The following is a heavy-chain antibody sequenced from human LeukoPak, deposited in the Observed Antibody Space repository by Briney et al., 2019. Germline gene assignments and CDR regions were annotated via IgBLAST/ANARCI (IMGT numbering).Heavy chain of an antibody. CDR2: INPIGGST. D-gene: IGHD3-3*01. CDR1: GYSFTGYY. V-gene: IGHV1-46*01. CDR3: ARGYYDFPF. Sequence: GASVKVSCKASGYSFTGYYMQWVRQAPGQGLEWMRIINPIGGSTTYAQNFQGRVTMTRDASTSTVYMDLTSLRSEDTAVYYCARGYYDFPFWGQGTLVTVSS. J-gene: IGHJ4*02.